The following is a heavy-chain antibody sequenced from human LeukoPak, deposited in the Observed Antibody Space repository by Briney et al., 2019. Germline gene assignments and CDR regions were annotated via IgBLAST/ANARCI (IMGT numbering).Heavy chain of an antibody. CDR1: GFTFSESY. J-gene: IGHJ4*02. V-gene: IGHV3-11*01. D-gene: IGHD2/OR15-2a*01. Sequence: GGSLRLSCAASGFTFSESYMSWIRQAPGRGLEYISYISPSGNTVSYTDSVRGRFTYSRDNAKNSLYLQMNSLRPEDTAVYYCAKGHTSLDCRGQGALVTVSS. CDR2: ISPSGNTV. CDR3: AKGHTSLDC.